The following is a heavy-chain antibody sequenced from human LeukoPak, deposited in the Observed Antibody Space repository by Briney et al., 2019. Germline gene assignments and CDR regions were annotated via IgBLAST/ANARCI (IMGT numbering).Heavy chain of an antibody. CDR3: ARAGGYCGRISCPYYFDY. J-gene: IGHJ4*02. CDR1: GYTFTSYD. Sequence: GASVKVSCKASGYTFTSYDINWVRQATGQGLEWMGWMNPNSGNTGYAQKFQGRVTMTRNTSISTAYMGLSSLRSEDTAVYYCARAGGYCGRISCPYYFDYWGQGSLVAVSS. CDR2: MNPNSGNT. V-gene: IGHV1-8*01. D-gene: IGHD2-15*01.